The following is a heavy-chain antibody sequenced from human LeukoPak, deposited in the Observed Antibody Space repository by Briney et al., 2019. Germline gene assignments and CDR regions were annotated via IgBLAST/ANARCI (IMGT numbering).Heavy chain of an antibody. CDR1: GGSISSGDYY. Sequence: SETLSLTCTVSGGSISSGDYYWRWIRQPPGTGLEWIGYIYYSGSTYYNPSPKSRVTISVDTSKNQFSLKLSSVTPADTAVYYCARESGTGWFDPWGQGTLVTVSS. CDR2: IYYSGST. V-gene: IGHV4-30-4*08. J-gene: IGHJ5*02. CDR3: ARESGTGWFDP.